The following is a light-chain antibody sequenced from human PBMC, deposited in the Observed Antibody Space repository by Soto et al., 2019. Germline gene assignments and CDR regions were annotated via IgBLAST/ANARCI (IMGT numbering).Light chain of an antibody. CDR3: QVWDRNTDHYV. V-gene: IGLV3-21*02. J-gene: IGLJ1*01. Sequence: SYELTQPPSVSVAPGQTATITCGGNNIGNKGVHWYQQKPGQAPVLVVYDDSDRPSGTPERFSGSNSGNTATLTISRVEAGDEADYYCQVWDRNTDHYVFGTGTKVTVL. CDR1: NIGNKG. CDR2: DDS.